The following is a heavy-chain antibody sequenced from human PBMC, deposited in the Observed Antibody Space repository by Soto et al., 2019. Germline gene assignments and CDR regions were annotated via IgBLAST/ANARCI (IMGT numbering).Heavy chain of an antibody. J-gene: IGHJ5*02. CDR2: ISYDGSNK. CDR1: GFTFSSYG. D-gene: IGHD2-2*01. Sequence: LRLSCAASGFTFSSYGMHWVRQAPGKGLEWEAVISYDGSNKYYADSVKGRFTISRDNSKNTLYLQMNSLRAEDTAVYYCAKGVPLGYCSSTSCPETFDPWGQRTLVTVSS. V-gene: IGHV3-30*18. CDR3: AKGVPLGYCSSTSCPETFDP.